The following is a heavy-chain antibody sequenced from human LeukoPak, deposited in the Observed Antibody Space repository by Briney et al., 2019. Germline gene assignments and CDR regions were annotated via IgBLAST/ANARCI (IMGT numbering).Heavy chain of an antibody. CDR3: ARETLDRDDAFDI. D-gene: IGHD1-1*01. CDR1: GFTFSSYS. Sequence: GGSLRLFCAASGFTFSSYSMNWVRQAPGKGLEWVSSISSSSSYIYYADSVKGRFTISRDNAKDSLYLQMNSLRAEDTAVYYCARETLDRDDAFDIWGQGTMVTVSS. J-gene: IGHJ3*02. CDR2: ISSSSSYI. V-gene: IGHV3-21*01.